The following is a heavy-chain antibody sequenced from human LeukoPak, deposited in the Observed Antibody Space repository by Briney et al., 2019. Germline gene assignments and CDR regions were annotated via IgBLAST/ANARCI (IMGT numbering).Heavy chain of an antibody. CDR2: ISSSGSTI. D-gene: IGHD2-15*01. V-gene: IGHV3-48*03. J-gene: IGHJ6*03. Sequence: GGSLRLSCAASGFTFSSYEMNWVRQAPGKGLEWVSYISSSGSTIYYADSVKGRFTISRDSAKNSLYLQMNSPRAEDTAVYYCAGAADCSGGSCYYYYMDVWGKGTTVTVSS. CDR3: AGAADCSGGSCYYYYMDV. CDR1: GFTFSSYE.